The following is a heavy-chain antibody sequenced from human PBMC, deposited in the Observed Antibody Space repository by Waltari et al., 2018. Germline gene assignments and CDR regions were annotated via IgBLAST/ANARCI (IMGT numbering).Heavy chain of an antibody. CDR2: IYQSGST. Sequence: VQLVESGGGLVQPGGSLRLSCAASGFTFSSYSMNWIRQPPGKGLEWIGSIYQSGSTYYNPSLKSRVTISVDTSKNQCSLKLSAVTAADTAVYYCARLYHGDPDYWGQGTLVTVSS. CDR1: GFTFSSYS. D-gene: IGHD3-10*01. J-gene: IGHJ4*02. V-gene: IGHV4-38-2*01. CDR3: ARLYHGDPDY.